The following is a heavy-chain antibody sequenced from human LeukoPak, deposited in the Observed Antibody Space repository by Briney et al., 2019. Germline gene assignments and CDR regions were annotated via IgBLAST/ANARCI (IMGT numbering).Heavy chain of an antibody. CDR1: GGSISSGGYY. D-gene: IGHD5-18*01. V-gene: IGHV4-30-2*01. Sequence: SQTLSLTCTVSGGSISSGGYYWSWIRQPPGRGLEWIGEINHSGSTNYNPSLKSRVTISVDTSKNQFSLKLSSVTAADTAVYYCARVLGIQLDYWGQGTLVTVSS. J-gene: IGHJ4*02. CDR2: INHSGST. CDR3: ARVLGIQLDY.